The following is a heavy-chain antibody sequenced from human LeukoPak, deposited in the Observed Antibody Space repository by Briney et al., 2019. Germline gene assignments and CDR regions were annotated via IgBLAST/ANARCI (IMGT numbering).Heavy chain of an antibody. J-gene: IGHJ4*02. CDR2: ISSNCSNI. Sequence: GGTLRLSCAASGFTFSSYEMIWVRQAPAKGLEWVLYISSNCSNIYYADSVKGRLTIHRDNAKNSLYLQMNSLRAEDTAGYYCAGLGYSNYWGQGTLVTVSS. V-gene: IGHV3-48*03. CDR3: AGLGYSNY. CDR1: GFTFSSYE. D-gene: IGHD6-13*01.